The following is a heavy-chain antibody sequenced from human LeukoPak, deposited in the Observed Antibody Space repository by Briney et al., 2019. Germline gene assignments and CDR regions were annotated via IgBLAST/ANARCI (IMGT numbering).Heavy chain of an antibody. CDR2: IYYSGST. V-gene: IGHV4-59*08. CDR3: ASMAGSNPAYYFDY. Sequence: SETLSLTCTVSGGSISSYYWSWLRQPPGKGLEWIGYIYYSGSTNYNPSLKSRVTISVDTSKNQFSLKLSSVTAADTAVYYCASMAGSNPAYYFDYWGQGTLVTVSS. J-gene: IGHJ4*02. D-gene: IGHD6-19*01. CDR1: GGSISSYY.